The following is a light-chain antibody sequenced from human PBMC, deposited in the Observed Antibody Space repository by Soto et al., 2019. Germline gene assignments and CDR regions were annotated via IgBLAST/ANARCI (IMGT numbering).Light chain of an antibody. CDR2: EGS. CDR1: SSDVGSYNL. V-gene: IGLV2-23*01. Sequence: QSVLTQPASVSGSPGQSITISCTGTSSDVGSYNLVSWYQQHPGKAPKLMIYEGSKRPSGVSNRFSGSKSGNTASLTISGLQAEDEADYYCCSYAGPSTFVVFGGGTQLTVL. J-gene: IGLJ2*01. CDR3: CSYAGPSTFVV.